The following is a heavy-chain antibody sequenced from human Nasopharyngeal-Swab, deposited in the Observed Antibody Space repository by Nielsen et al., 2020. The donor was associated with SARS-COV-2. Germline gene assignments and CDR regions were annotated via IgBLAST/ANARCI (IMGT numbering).Heavy chain of an antibody. CDR3: ARRASLYSSSSNYYYGIDV. Sequence: WIRQPPVKGLEWVSSISSSSSYIYYADSVKGRFTISRDNAKNSLYLQMNRLRAEETAVYYCARRASLYSSSSNYYYGIDVWGQGTTVTVSS. J-gene: IGHJ6*02. V-gene: IGHV3-21*01. CDR2: ISSSSSYI. D-gene: IGHD6-6*01.